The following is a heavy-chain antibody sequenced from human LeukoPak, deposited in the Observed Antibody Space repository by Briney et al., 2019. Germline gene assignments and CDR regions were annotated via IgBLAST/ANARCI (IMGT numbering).Heavy chain of an antibody. CDR2: ISYDGSNK. Sequence: GGSLRLSCAASGFTFSSYGMHWVRQVPGKGLEWVAVISYDGSNKYYADSVKGRFTISRDNSKNTLYLQMNSLRAEDTAVYYCAKAYDYYDSSGYYSIGDYWGQGTLVTVSS. CDR1: GFTFSSYG. D-gene: IGHD3-22*01. V-gene: IGHV3-30*18. J-gene: IGHJ4*02. CDR3: AKAYDYYDSSGYYSIGDY.